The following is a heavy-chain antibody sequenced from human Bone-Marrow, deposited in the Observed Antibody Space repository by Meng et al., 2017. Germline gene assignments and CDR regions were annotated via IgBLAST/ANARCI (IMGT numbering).Heavy chain of an antibody. CDR2: IYQSGST. V-gene: IGHV4-61*01. D-gene: IGHD2-15*01. Sequence: QVQRPGEGPGLRSASESLSLTCTGSGDSVNTCSYYWSWIRPPTGSGLELIWFIYQSGSTNNIPSLKSRVTISLDMSSNQFSLTLNSVTAADTAIYYCARGVVADPPGDWGRGTLVTVSS. J-gene: IGHJ1*01. CDR3: ARGVVADPPGD. CDR1: GDSVNTCSYY.